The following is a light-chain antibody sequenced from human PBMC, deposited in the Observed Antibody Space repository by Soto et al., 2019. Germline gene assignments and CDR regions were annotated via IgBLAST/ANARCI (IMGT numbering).Light chain of an antibody. CDR2: GAS. CDR1: QSVSSTY. CDR3: QQYGSSPLT. Sequence: EIVLTQSPGTLSLSPGDRATLSCRASQSVSSTYLGWYQQKPGQAPRLLIYGASSRATGIPDRFSGSGSGTDFTLTISRLEPEDFAVYYCQQYGSSPLTFGGGTKVEIK. J-gene: IGKJ4*01. V-gene: IGKV3-20*01.